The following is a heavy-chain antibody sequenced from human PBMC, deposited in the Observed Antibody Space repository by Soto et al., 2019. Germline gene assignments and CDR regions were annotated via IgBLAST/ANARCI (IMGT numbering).Heavy chain of an antibody. CDR1: GFSFSDHY. CDR2: IRNKANSYTT. CDR3: VSLIRPSVTRDY. J-gene: IGHJ4*02. D-gene: IGHD4-17*01. Sequence: EVQVVESGGGLVQPGGSLRLSCVASGFSFSDHYMDWVRQAPGKGLEWVGRIRNKANSYTTEYAASVKGRFTVSRDDSQNSLYLQMNSLKSDDTAAYYCVSLIRPSVTRDYWGQGTLVTVSS. V-gene: IGHV3-72*01.